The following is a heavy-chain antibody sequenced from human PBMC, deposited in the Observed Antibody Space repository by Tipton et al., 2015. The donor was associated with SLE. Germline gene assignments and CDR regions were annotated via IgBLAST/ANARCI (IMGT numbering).Heavy chain of an antibody. CDR3: VRELAYYGMDV. J-gene: IGHJ6*02. V-gene: IGHV3-30*04. CDR2: ISYDGSNK. CDR1: GFTFNSYA. Sequence: SLRLSCAATGFTFNSYAMHWVRQAPGKGLEWVAVISYDGSNKYYADSVKGRFTISRDNSKNTLYLQMNSLRAEDTAVYYCVRELAYYGMDVWGQGTTVTVSS.